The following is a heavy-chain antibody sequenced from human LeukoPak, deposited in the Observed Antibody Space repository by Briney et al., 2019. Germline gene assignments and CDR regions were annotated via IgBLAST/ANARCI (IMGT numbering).Heavy chain of an antibody. Sequence: PGGSLRLSCAASGFTFSSYAMHWVRQAPGKGLEWVAVISYDGSNKYYADSVKGRFTISRDNSKNTLYLQTNSLRAEDTAVYYCARVQRKLLWFGEHDYWGQGTLVTVSS. CDR3: ARVQRKLLWFGEHDY. V-gene: IGHV3-30-3*01. CDR2: ISYDGSNK. D-gene: IGHD3-10*01. J-gene: IGHJ4*02. CDR1: GFTFSSYA.